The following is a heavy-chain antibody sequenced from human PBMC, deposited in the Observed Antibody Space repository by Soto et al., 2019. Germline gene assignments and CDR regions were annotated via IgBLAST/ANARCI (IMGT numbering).Heavy chain of an antibody. CDR2: ISYDGSNK. J-gene: IGHJ4*02. CDR3: VKDHVHGDYPAY. CDR1: GFTFSSYG. V-gene: IGHV3-30*18. D-gene: IGHD4-17*01. Sequence: GGSLRLSCAASGFTFSSYGMHWVRQAPGKGLEWVAVISYDGSNKYYADSVKGRFTISRDNSKNTLYLQMNSLRAEDTAVYYFVKDHVHGDYPAYWRQGILVTVS.